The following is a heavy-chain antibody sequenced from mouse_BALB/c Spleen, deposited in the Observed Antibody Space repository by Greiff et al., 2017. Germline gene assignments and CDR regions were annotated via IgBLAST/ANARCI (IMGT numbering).Heavy chain of an antibody. D-gene: IGHD1-2*01. J-gene: IGHJ3*01. V-gene: IGHV2-9*02. CDR2: IWAGGST. CDR1: GFSLTSYG. CDR3: ARYGYWFAY. Sequence: QVQLKQSGPGLVAPSQSLSITCTVSGFSLTSYGVHWVRQPPGKGLEWLGVIWAGGSTNYNSALMSRLSISKDNSKSQVFLKMNSLQTDDTAMYYCARYGYWFAYWGQGTLVTVSA.